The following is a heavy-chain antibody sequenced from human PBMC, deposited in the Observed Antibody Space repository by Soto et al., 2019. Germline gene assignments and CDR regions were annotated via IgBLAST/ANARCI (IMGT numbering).Heavy chain of an antibody. CDR1: GFTFSKYW. V-gene: IGHV3-74*01. CDR3: AIQDCTNDVCLEAAVTVGGALEY. CDR2: ISGDGTTT. D-gene: IGHD2-8*01. J-gene: IGHJ4*02. Sequence: EVQLVESGGGLVQPGKALRLSCAASGFTFSKYWMHWVRQAPGKGPVWVSYISGDGTTTDYADSVKGRFNISRDNDKNTLYLQMDDLGVEDTAVYYCAIQDCTNDVCLEAAVTVGGALEYWGQGAQVTVTS.